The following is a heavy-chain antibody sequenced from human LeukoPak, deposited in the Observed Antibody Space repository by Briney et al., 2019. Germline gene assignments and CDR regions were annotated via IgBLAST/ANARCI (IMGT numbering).Heavy chain of an antibody. V-gene: IGHV3-23*01. J-gene: IGHJ4*02. CDR1: GFTFSSYA. CDR2: ISGSGSST. D-gene: IGHD3-3*01. Sequence: QPGGSLRLSCAASGFTFSSYAMNWVRQAPGKGLEWVSAISGSGSSTFYADSVKGRFTISRDNSKNTVYLQMNSLRAEDTAVYYCAKGSQDYDFWSGYYTWGQGALVTVSS. CDR3: AKGSQDYDFWSGYYT.